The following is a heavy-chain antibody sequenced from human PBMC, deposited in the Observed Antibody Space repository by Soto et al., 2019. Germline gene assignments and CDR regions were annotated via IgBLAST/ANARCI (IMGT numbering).Heavy chain of an antibody. CDR3: ARDRGFLEWLSDAFDI. J-gene: IGHJ3*02. CDR2: ISSSSSTI. D-gene: IGHD3-3*01. Sequence: GGSLRLSCAASGFTFSSYSMNWVRQAPGKGLEWVSYISSSSSTIYYADSVKGRFTISRDNAKNSLYLQMNSLRAEDTAVYYCARDRGFLEWLSDAFDIWGQGTMVTVSS. V-gene: IGHV3-48*01. CDR1: GFTFSSYS.